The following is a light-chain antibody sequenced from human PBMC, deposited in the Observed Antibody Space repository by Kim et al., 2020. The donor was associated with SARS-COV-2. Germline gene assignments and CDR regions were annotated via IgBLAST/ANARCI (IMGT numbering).Light chain of an antibody. Sequence: SSELTQDPAVSVALGQTVRITCQGDSLRSYYATWYQQRPRQAPVLVIYGRNNRPSGIPDRFSGSSSGNTASLTISGALAGDEADFYCQSRDSGGNVLFGGGTQLTVL. V-gene: IGLV3-19*01. CDR3: QSRDSGGNVL. CDR2: GRN. CDR1: SLRSYY. J-gene: IGLJ2*01.